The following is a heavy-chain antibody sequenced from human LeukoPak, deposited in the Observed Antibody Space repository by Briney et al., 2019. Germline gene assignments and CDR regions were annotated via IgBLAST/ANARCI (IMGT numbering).Heavy chain of an antibody. V-gene: IGHV4-61*02. J-gene: IGHJ4*02. Sequence: PSETLSLTCRVSGGSISSGSYYWSWIRQPAGKGLEWIGRINTGGSTTYNPSLKSRVTISVDTSKNQFSLKLSSVIAADTAVYYCAREYSSSWYEIDYWGQGTLVTVSS. D-gene: IGHD6-13*01. CDR3: AREYSSSWYEIDY. CDR2: INTGGST. CDR1: GGSISSGSYY.